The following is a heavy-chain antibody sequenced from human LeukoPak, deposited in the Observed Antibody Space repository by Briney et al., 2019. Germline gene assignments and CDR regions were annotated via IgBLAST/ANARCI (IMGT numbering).Heavy chain of an antibody. D-gene: IGHD6-13*01. CDR1: GFTFSNAW. CDR2: IKSKTDGGTT. CDR3: TTFFYDSSSWPEYFQH. V-gene: IGHV3-15*01. J-gene: IGHJ1*01. Sequence: GGSLRLSCAASGFTFSNAWMSWVRQAPGKGLEWVGRIKSKTDGGTTDYAAPVKGRFTISRDDSKNTLYLQMNSLKTEDTAVYYCTTFFYDSSSWPEYFQHWGQGTLVTVSS.